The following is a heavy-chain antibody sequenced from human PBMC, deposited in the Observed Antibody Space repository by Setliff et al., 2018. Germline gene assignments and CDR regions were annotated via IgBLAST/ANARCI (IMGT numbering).Heavy chain of an antibody. CDR1: GFTVGSFS. Sequence: GESLKISCAASGFTVGSFSMHWVRQAPVKGLDWVATLSDDGSNEFYADSVKGRFTIFRDNSKNTLYLQMNSLRAEDTAVYYCRLWFAETWRDYWGQGTLVTVS. CDR3: RLWFAETWRDY. CDR2: LSDDGSNE. D-gene: IGHD3-10*01. V-gene: IGHV3-30*03. J-gene: IGHJ4*02.